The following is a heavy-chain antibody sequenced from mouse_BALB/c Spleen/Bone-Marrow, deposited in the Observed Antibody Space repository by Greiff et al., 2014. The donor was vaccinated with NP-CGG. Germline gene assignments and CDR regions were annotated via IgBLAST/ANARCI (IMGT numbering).Heavy chain of an antibody. CDR3: ARWWITTGFAY. V-gene: IGHV14-3*02. CDR1: GFNIKDTY. J-gene: IGHJ3*01. Sequence: VHVKQSGAELVKPGASVKLSCTASGFNIKDTYMHWVKQRPEQGLEWIGRIDPANGNTKYDPKFQGKATITADTSSNTAYLPLSSLTSEDTAVYYCARWWITTGFAYWGQGTLVTVSA. CDR2: IDPANGNT. D-gene: IGHD2-4*01.